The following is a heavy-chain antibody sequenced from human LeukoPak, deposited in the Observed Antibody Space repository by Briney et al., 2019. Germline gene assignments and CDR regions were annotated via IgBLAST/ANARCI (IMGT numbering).Heavy chain of an antibody. Sequence: SGPTLVKPTQTLTLTCTFSGFSLSTSGVGVGWIRQTPGKALEWIALIYWSDDERYSPSLKSRLTITKDTSKNQVVLTMTNMYPVDTATYYCVHREGATLYGYWGQGTLVTVSS. CDR1: GFSLSTSGVG. CDR3: VHREGATLYGY. J-gene: IGHJ4*02. CDR2: IYWSDDE. V-gene: IGHV2-5*01. D-gene: IGHD1-26*01.